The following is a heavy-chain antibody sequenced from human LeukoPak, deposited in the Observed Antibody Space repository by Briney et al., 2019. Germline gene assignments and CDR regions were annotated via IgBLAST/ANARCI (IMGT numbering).Heavy chain of an antibody. CDR1: GYTFSDYF. Sequence: ASVKVSCKASGYTFSDYFIHWMRQAPGQGLEWMGRINPNSGGTNYAQTFQGRVTMTRDTSISTAFMDLSSLRSDDTAVYYCARESIPNYYGSGKDYWGQGTLVTVSS. V-gene: IGHV1-2*06. CDR3: ARESIPNYYGSGKDY. J-gene: IGHJ4*02. D-gene: IGHD3-10*01. CDR2: INPNSGGT.